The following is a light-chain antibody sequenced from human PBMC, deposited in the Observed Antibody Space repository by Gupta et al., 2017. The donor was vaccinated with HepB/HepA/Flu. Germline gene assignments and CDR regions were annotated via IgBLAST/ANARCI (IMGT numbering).Light chain of an antibody. CDR1: QSVSSSY. V-gene: IGKV3-20*01. Sequence: EIVLTQSPGTLSLSPGERATLSCRASQSVSSSYLAWYQQKPGQAPRLLIYGASSRATGIPDRFSGSGSGTDFTLTISRLEPEDFAVYYCQQEGSSLYTFGQGTKVEIK. CDR2: GAS. J-gene: IGKJ2*01. CDR3: QQEGSSLYT.